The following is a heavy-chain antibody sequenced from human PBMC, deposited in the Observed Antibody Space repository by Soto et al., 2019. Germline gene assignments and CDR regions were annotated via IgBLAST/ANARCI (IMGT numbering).Heavy chain of an antibody. CDR3: ARDAYCGGDCYFRLDY. CDR1: GGTFSSYA. V-gene: IGHV1-69*01. Sequence: QVQLVQSGAEVKKPGSSVKVSCKASGGTFSSYAISWVRQAPGQGLEWMGGIIPIFGTANYAQKFQGRVTITADESTSTAYMEVSSLRSEDTAVYYCARDAYCGGDCYFRLDYWGQGTLVTVSS. J-gene: IGHJ4*02. CDR2: IIPIFGTA. D-gene: IGHD2-21*02.